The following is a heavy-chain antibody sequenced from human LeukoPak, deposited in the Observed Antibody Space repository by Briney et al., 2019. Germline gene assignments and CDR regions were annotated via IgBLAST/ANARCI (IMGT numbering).Heavy chain of an antibody. CDR2: IYYTGST. CDR3: ARNEGLQIDY. Sequence: SETLSLTCTVSGXSISSDYWSWIRQPPGKGLEWIGYIYYTGSTNYNPSLNSRVTISVDTSKNQFSLKLSSVTAADTAVYYCARNEGLQIDYWGQGTLVTVSS. D-gene: IGHD4-11*01. V-gene: IGHV4-59*08. J-gene: IGHJ4*02. CDR1: GXSISSDY.